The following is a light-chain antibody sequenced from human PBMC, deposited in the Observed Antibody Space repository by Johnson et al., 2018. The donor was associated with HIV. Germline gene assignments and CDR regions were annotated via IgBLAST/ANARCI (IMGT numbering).Light chain of an antibody. Sequence: QSALTQPPSASGTPGQRVTISCSGSTSNIANNTVNWYQHLPGTAPKLLMYRNVQRPSGIPDRFTGSKSGTSASLAIRGLQGEDEAEYYCAAWDDSLNEYVFGTGTKVTVL. CDR3: AAWDDSLNEYV. CDR1: TSNIANNT. J-gene: IGLJ1*01. CDR2: RNV. V-gene: IGLV1-44*01.